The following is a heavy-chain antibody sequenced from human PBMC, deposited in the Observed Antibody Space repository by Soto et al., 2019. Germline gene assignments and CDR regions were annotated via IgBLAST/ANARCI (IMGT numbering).Heavy chain of an antibody. Sequence: GASVKVSCKASGYTFTGYYMHWVRQAPGQGLEWMGWINPNSGGTNYAQKFQGWVTMARDTSISTAYMELSRLRSDDTAVYYCAREDIVLVPAAHYYYYYGMDVWGQGTTVTVSS. D-gene: IGHD2-2*01. V-gene: IGHV1-2*04. J-gene: IGHJ6*02. CDR3: AREDIVLVPAAHYYYYYGMDV. CDR1: GYTFTGYY. CDR2: INPNSGGT.